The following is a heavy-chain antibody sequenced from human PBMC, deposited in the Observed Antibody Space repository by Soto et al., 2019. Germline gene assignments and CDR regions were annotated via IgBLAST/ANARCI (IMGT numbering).Heavy chain of an antibody. CDR2: ISGDGGTT. CDR1: GFTFCNSA. D-gene: IGHD3-16*01. J-gene: IGHJ5*02. V-gene: IGHV3-23*01. CDR3: AKDTFGTGAADPGYFDP. Sequence: EVQLLQSGGVLVHPGGSLRLSCTASGFTFCNSAMSWVRQTPVKGLHWVSTISGDGGTTYFAASVKGRFTGSRDNSNNVVYLHMKTLRAEDTSIYYCAKDTFGTGAADPGYFDPWGQGTLVAVSS.